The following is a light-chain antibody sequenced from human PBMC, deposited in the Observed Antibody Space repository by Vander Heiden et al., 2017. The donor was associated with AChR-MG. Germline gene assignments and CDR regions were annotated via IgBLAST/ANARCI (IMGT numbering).Light chain of an antibody. CDR3: QQYNSYWT. V-gene: IGKV1-5*01. CDR2: DAS. CDR1: QSISSW. Sequence: VKMTQSPSTLSASVGHRVTFTGRASQSISSWLAWYQQKPGKAPKLLIYDASSWESGVPSRFSGSGSGTEFTLTISSLQPDDFATYYCQQYNSYWTFGQGTKVEIK. J-gene: IGKJ1*01.